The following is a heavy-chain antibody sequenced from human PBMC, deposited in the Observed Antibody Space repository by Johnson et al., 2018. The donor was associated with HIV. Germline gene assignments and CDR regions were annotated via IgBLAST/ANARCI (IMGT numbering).Heavy chain of an antibody. J-gene: IGHJ3*02. D-gene: IGHD1-26*01. CDR3: ARAKGWELRDAFDI. V-gene: IGHV3-7*02. Sequence: VQLVESGGGLVQPGGSLRLSCAASGFTFSSYWMSWVRQAPGKGLEWVANIKQDGSEKYYVDSVKGRFTISRDNSKNTLYLQMNSLRAEDTAGYDCARAKGWELRDAFDIWGQGTMVTVSS. CDR1: GFTFSSYW. CDR2: IKQDGSEK.